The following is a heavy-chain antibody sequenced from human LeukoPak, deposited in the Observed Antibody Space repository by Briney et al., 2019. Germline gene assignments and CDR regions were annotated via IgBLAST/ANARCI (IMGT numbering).Heavy chain of an antibody. Sequence: GASVKVSCKASGYTFTSYGISWVRQAPEQGLEWMGWISAYNGDTNYVQKLQGRVTMTTDTSTSTAYMELKSLRSDDTAVYYCAREEGAPIAAANIWGLGTKVTVSS. CDR2: ISAYNGDT. J-gene: IGHJ3*02. V-gene: IGHV1-18*01. CDR1: GYTFTSYG. CDR3: AREEGAPIAAANI. D-gene: IGHD6-13*01.